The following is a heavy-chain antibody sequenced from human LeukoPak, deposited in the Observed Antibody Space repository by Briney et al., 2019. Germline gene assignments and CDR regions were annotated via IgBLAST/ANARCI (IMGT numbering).Heavy chain of an antibody. J-gene: IGHJ3*02. Sequence: GGSLRLSCAASGFTFSSYEMNWVRQAPGKGLEWVSYISSSSSTIYYADSVKGRFTISRDNAKNSLYLQMNSLRAEDTAVYYCARDLVGALSDAFDIWGQGTMVTVSS. CDR2: ISSSSSTI. CDR1: GFTFSSYE. D-gene: IGHD1-26*01. V-gene: IGHV3-48*01. CDR3: ARDLVGALSDAFDI.